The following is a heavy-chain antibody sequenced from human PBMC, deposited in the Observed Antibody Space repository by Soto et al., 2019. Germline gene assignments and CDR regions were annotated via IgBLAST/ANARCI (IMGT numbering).Heavy chain of an antibody. D-gene: IGHD2-21*01. CDR1: GFTFTSSA. CDR3: FFGRMNFVTAPMLF. Sequence: GASVKVSCKASGFTFTSSAVQWVRQARGQRLEWIGWIVVGSGNTNYAQKFQERVTITRDMSTSTAYMELSSLRSEDTAVYYCFFGRMNFVTAPMLFWGQGSLVPGSS. J-gene: IGHJ4*02. V-gene: IGHV1-58*01. CDR2: IVVGSGNT.